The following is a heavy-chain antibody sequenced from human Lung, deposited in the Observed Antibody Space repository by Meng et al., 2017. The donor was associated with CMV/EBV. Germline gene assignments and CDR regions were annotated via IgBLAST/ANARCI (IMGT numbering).Heavy chain of an antibody. D-gene: IGHD2-15*01. CDR1: GLTFSSYA. CDR2: ISYDGSNK. CDR3: AHGGGDC. J-gene: IGHJ4*02. Sequence: VRLVGSGGRVVHPGRCLRVSCRASGLTFSSYAMHGVRQPPGKGLEWVAVISYDGSNKYYADSVKGRFTISRDNSKNTLYLQMNSLRAKDTAVYYCAHGGGDCWGQGTLVTVSS. V-gene: IGHV3-30-3*01.